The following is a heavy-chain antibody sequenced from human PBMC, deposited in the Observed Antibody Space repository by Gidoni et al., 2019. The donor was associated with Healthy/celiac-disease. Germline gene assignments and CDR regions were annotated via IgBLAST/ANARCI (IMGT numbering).Heavy chain of an antibody. CDR3: ARGLAAPYAFDY. J-gene: IGHJ4*02. CDR1: GFTFSRYS. Sequence: EVQLVESGGGLVKPGGSLRLSCAASGFTFSRYSMNWVRQAPGKGLEWVSSISSSSSYIYYADSVKGRFTISRDNAKNSLYLQMNSLRAEDTAVYYCARGLAAPYAFDYWGQGTLVTVSS. CDR2: ISSSSSYI. D-gene: IGHD6-6*01. V-gene: IGHV3-21*01.